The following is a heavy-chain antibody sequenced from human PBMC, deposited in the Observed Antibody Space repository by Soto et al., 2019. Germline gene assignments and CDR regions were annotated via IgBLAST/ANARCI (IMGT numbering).Heavy chain of an antibody. Sequence: QVQLQQWGAGLLKPSETLSLTCAVYGGSFSGYYWSWVRQSPRKGLEWIGEINHSGSTNYIPSLKNRQTIYVDTSKIQFSLRLSYVSAADAALYDCVACDNGHYARYWGQGSEVTVSA. J-gene: IGHJ4*02. CDR1: GGSFSGYY. V-gene: IGHV4-34*01. CDR2: INHSGST. D-gene: IGHD4-17*01. CDR3: VACDNGHYARY.